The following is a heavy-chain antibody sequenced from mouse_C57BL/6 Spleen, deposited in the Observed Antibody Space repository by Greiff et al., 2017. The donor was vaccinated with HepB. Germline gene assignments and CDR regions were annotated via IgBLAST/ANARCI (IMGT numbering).Heavy chain of an antibody. V-gene: IGHV1-53*01. CDR3: ARGVLLGNWYFDV. CDR1: GYTFTSYW. D-gene: IGHD1-1*01. Sequence: VQLQQSGTELVKPGASVKLSCKASGYTFTSYWMHWVKQRPGQGLEWIGNINPSNGGTNYNEKFKSKATLTVDKSSSTAYMQLSSLTSEDSAVYYCARGVLLGNWYFDVWGTGTTVTVSS. J-gene: IGHJ1*03. CDR2: INPSNGGT.